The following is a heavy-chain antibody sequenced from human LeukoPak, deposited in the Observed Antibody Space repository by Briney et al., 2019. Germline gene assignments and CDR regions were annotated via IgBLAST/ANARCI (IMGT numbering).Heavy chain of an antibody. Sequence: SETLSLTCTVSGGSISIYYWGWIRHPAGKGLEWIGRIYTIGSHHYNPSLKSCVTMFVDTSKNQFSLTLSSVTAADTAVYSCARDLSMVVTGYMDVWGKGTTVTVSS. V-gene: IGHV4-4*07. D-gene: IGHD4-23*01. CDR1: GGSISIYY. J-gene: IGHJ6*03. CDR2: IYTIGSH. CDR3: ARDLSMVVTGYMDV.